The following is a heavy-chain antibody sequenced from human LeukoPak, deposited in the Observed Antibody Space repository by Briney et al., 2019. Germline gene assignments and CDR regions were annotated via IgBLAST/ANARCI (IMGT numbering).Heavy chain of an antibody. CDR2: LYSGGST. CDR1: GFTVSRNY. J-gene: IGHJ6*03. CDR3: ARDGSMVRGVIVFYYYYYMDV. V-gene: IGHV3-53*05. Sequence: GGSLRLSCAAPGFTVSRNYMSWVRQAPGKGLEWVSVLYSGGSTNYADSVKGRFTISRDNSKNTLYLQMNSLRAEDTAVYYCARDGSMVRGVIVFYYYYYMDVWGKGTTVTVSS. D-gene: IGHD3-10*01.